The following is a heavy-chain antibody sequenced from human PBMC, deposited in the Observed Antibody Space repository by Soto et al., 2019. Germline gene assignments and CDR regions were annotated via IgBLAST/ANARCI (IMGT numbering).Heavy chain of an antibody. V-gene: IGHV4-39*01. CDR2: ISYSGRT. CDR1: GGSISSSSYY. CDR3: ANQYYSESSWFDP. J-gene: IGHJ5*02. Sequence: SETLSLTCTVSGGSISSSSYYWGWIRQPPGKGLEWIATISYSGRTYYTPSLKSRVTMSVDTSENQLSLKLSSVTAADTAIYNCANQYYSESSWFDPWGQGTLVTVSS. D-gene: IGHD3-22*01.